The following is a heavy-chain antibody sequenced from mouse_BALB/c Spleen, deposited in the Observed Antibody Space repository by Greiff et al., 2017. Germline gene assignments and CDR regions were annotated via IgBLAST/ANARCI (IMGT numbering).Heavy chain of an antibody. CDR2: INPGSGGT. Sequence: QVHVKQSGAELVRPGTSVKVSCKASGYAFTNYLIEWVKQRPGQGLEWIGVINPGSGGTNYNEKFKGKATLTADKSSSTAYMQLSSLTSDDSAVYFCARYEGLRLYFDYWGQGTTLTVSS. J-gene: IGHJ2*01. D-gene: IGHD2-4*01. CDR1: GYAFTNYL. CDR3: ARYEGLRLYFDY. V-gene: IGHV1-54*03.